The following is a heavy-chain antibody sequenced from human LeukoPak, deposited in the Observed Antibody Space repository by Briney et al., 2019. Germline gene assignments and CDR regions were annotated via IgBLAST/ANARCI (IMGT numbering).Heavy chain of an antibody. CDR1: GYSISSGYY. V-gene: IGHV4-38-2*02. CDR2: IYHSGST. J-gene: IGHJ1*01. CDR3: ARELRGYYYDSSGYLPQH. Sequence: SETLSLTCTVSGYSISSGYYWGWIRQPPGKGLEWIGSIYHSGSTYYNPSLKSRVTISVDTSKNQFSLKLSSVTAADTAVYYCARELRGYYYDSSGYLPQHWGQGTLVTVSS. D-gene: IGHD3-22*01.